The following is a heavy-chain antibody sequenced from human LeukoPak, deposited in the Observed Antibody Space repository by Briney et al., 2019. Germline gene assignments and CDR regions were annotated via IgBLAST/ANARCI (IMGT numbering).Heavy chain of an antibody. V-gene: IGHV3-30-3*01. CDR3: ARSIVFWSGYYVLTDAFDL. J-gene: IGHJ3*01. CDR2: ISYDGSIK. CDR1: GFTFSSYT. Sequence: GGSLRLSCAASGFTFSSYTMHWVRQAPGKGLDWVAIISYDGSIKFYADSVKGRFTISRDNSKNTLYLQIDSLTTEDTAVYYCARSIVFWSGYYVLTDAFDLWGQGTKVTVSA. D-gene: IGHD3-3*01.